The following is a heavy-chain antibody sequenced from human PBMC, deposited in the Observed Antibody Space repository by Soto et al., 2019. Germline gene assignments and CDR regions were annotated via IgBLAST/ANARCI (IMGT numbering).Heavy chain of an antibody. D-gene: IGHD5-18*01. CDR2: ISGSGGST. J-gene: IGHJ3*02. V-gene: IGHV3-23*01. CDR3: AKPYPRVDTAMVGAFDI. Sequence: GGSLRLSCAASGFTFSSYAMSWVRQAPGKGLEWVSAISGSGGSTYYADSVKGRFTISRDNSKNTLYLQMNSLRAEDTAVYYCAKPYPRVDTAMVGAFDIWGQGTMVTVSS. CDR1: GFTFSSYA.